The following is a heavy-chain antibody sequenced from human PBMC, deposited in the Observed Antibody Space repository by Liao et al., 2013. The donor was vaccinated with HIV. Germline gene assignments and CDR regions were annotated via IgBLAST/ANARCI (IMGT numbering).Heavy chain of an antibody. CDR2: IYYSGST. Sequence: QVQLQESGPGLVKPSETLSLTCTVSGGSISSSSYYWGWIRQPPGKGLEWIGSIYYSGSTYYNPSLKSRSTISLDTSKRQISLKLSSVTAADTAVYYCARGGIRITMVRGVPILDAFDIWAKGQWSPSLQ. CDR3: ARGGIRITMVRGVPILDAFDI. D-gene: IGHD3-10*01. J-gene: IGHJ3*02. CDR1: GGSISSSSYY. V-gene: IGHV4-39*01.